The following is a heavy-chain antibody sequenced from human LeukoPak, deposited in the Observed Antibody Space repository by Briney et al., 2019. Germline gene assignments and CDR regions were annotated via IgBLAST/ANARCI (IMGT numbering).Heavy chain of an antibody. D-gene: IGHD6-13*01. CDR2: MNPNSGNT. V-gene: IGHV1-8*01. CDR3: ARGCDSSSWYDW. J-gene: IGHJ5*01. Sequence: ASVKVSCKASGYTFTSYDINWVGQATGQGLEWMGWMNPNSGNTGYAQKFQGRVTMTRNTSISTAYMELSSLRSEDTAVYYCARGCDSSSWYDWWGQGTLVTVSS. CDR1: GYTFTSYD.